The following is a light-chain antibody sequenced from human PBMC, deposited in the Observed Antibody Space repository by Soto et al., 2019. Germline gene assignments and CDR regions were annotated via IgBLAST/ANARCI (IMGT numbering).Light chain of an antibody. CDR3: QQYGSSPPYT. J-gene: IGKJ2*01. Sequence: EIVLTQSPGTLSLSPGERATLSCRASQSVTSIYLAWYQQKPGQAPRLLIYGASSRATGIPDRFSGSGSGTDLTLTISRLEPEDFAVYYCQQYGSSPPYTFGQGTKLEIK. V-gene: IGKV3-20*01. CDR2: GAS. CDR1: QSVTSIY.